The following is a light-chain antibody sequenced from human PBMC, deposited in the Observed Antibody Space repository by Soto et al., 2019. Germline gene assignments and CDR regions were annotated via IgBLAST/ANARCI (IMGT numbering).Light chain of an antibody. Sequence: QSVLTQPPSASGSPGQSVAISCTGTSSDVGGYNYVSWYQQHPGKAPKLMIYEVNQRPSGVPDRFSGSKSGNTASLTVSGLQAEDEADYHCSSYAGSSNVFGTGTKLTVL. J-gene: IGLJ1*01. CDR2: EVN. V-gene: IGLV2-8*01. CDR3: SSYAGSSNV. CDR1: SSDVGGYNY.